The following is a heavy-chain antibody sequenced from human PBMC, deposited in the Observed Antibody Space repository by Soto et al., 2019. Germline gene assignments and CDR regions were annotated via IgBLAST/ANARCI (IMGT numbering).Heavy chain of an antibody. CDR3: ARDRSVVVPGAIPTYYYYGMDA. CDR1: GYTFTNYG. Sequence: ASVKVSCKASGYTFTNYGISWVRQAPGQGLEWMGLISAYNADTNYAQNLQGRVTMTTDTSTSTAYMELRSLRSDDTAVYYCARDRSVVVPGAIPTYYYYGMDAWGQGTTVTVSS. CDR2: ISAYNADT. J-gene: IGHJ6*02. V-gene: IGHV1-18*04. D-gene: IGHD2-2*01.